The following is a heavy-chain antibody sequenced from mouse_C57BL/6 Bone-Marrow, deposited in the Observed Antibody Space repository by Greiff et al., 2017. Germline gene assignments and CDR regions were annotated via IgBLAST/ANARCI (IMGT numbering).Heavy chain of an antibody. CDR1: GYTFTSYW. V-gene: IGHV1-50*01. J-gene: IGHJ4*01. Sequence: QVQLQQPGAELVKPGASVKLSCKASGYTFTSYWMQWVKQRPGQGLEWIGEIDPSDSYTNYNQKFKGKATLPVDTSSSTAYMQLSSLTSEDSAVYYCAREAAYYNYAMDYWGQGTSVTVSS. CDR3: AREAAYYNYAMDY. D-gene: IGHD2-12*01. CDR2: IDPSDSYT.